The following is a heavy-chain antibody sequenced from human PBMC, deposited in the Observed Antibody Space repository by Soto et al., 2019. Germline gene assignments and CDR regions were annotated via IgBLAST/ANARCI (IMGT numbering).Heavy chain of an antibody. CDR1: GGSFSGYY. Sequence: QVQLQQRGAGLLKPSETLSLTCAVYGGSFSGYYWSWIRQPPGKGLEWIGEINHRGSTTYNPALKSRVTTSVDTSKNQFPLKLSSVTASDTAVYYCARAYGRRAFDIWGQGTMVTVSS. D-gene: IGHD2-21*01. J-gene: IGHJ3*02. CDR3: ARAYGRRAFDI. V-gene: IGHV4-34*01. CDR2: INHRGST.